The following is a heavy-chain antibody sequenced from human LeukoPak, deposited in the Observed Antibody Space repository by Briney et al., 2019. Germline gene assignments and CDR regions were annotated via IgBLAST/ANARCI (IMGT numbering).Heavy chain of an antibody. CDR3: ARAYSGRYGLGYYYMDV. D-gene: IGHD1-26*01. CDR1: GFTFSSYG. J-gene: IGHJ6*03. Sequence: PGGTLRLFCAASGFTFSSYGMRWVRHAPGKGLEWVSSISTSSSYIYYADSVEGRFTISRDNAKNSLYLQMNSLRAEDTAVYYCARAYSGRYGLGYYYMDVWGKGTTVTISS. CDR2: ISTSSSYI. V-gene: IGHV3-21*01.